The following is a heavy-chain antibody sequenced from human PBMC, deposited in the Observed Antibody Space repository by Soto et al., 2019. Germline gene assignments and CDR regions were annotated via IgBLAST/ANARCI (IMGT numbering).Heavy chain of an antibody. V-gene: IGHV3-30*18. CDR2: IIYDGSTK. J-gene: IGHJ4*02. D-gene: IGHD3-10*01. Sequence: QVQLVESGGGVVQPGRSLRLSCAASGFTFSSYGMHWVRQAPGKGLEWLAVIIYDGSTKYYADSVKGRFTISRDNSKSTLYLQMNILRAEDTAVYYYAKDRMGAGVRGYFDYWGQRTLVTVSS. CDR1: GFTFSSYG. CDR3: AKDRMGAGVRGYFDY.